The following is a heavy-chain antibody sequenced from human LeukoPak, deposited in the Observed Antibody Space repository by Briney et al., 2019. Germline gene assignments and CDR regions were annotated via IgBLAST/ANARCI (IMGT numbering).Heavy chain of an antibody. CDR2: IIPILGIA. Sequence: WASVKVSCKASGGTFSSYAISWVRQAPGQGLEWMGRIIPILGIANYAQKFQGRVTITADKSTSTAYMELSSLRSEDTAVYYCARRDILTGHDAFDIWAKGQWSPSLQ. V-gene: IGHV1-69*04. D-gene: IGHD3-9*01. J-gene: IGHJ3*02. CDR3: ARRDILTGHDAFDI. CDR1: GGTFSSYA.